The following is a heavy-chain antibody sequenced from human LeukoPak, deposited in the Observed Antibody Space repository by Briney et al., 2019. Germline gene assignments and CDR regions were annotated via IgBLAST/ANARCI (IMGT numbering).Heavy chain of an antibody. J-gene: IGHJ6*02. CDR3: AGSPWIQLYHLNYSYYGMDV. V-gene: IGHV4-34*01. Sequence: SETLSLTFAVYGGSFSGYYWSWIRQPPAEGLEGIGEINHSGSTNYNPSLKSRVTIPVDTSKHQFSLQLSSVTAADTAVYYCAGSPWIQLYHLNYSYYGMDVWGQGTTVTVSS. D-gene: IGHD5-18*01. CDR1: GGSFSGYY. CDR2: INHSGST.